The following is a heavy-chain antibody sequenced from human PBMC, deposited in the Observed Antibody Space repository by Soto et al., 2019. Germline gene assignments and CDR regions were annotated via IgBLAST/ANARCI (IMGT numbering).Heavy chain of an antibody. V-gene: IGHV3-23*01. CDR3: ANRKWELLLTS. CDR2: ISGSGGST. J-gene: IGHJ4*02. CDR1: GFTFSSYA. Sequence: GGSLRLSCAASGFTFSSYAMSWVRQAPGKGLEWVSAISGSGGSTYYADSVKGRFTISRDNSKNTLYLQMNSLRAEDTAVYYCANRKWELLLTSWGQGTLVTVSS. D-gene: IGHD1-26*01.